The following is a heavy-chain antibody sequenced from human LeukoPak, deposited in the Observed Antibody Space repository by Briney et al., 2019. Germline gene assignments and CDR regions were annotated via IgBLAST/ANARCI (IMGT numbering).Heavy chain of an antibody. Sequence: KPGGSLRLSCAASGFTFSDYYMSWIRQAPGKGLQWVSYISSSSSYTNYADSVKGRFTISRDNAKNSLYLQMNSLRAEDTAVYYFARFDYGSGSYPDYWGQGTLVTVSS. J-gene: IGHJ4*02. V-gene: IGHV3-11*06. D-gene: IGHD3-10*01. CDR1: GFTFSDYY. CDR2: ISSSSSYT. CDR3: ARFDYGSGSYPDY.